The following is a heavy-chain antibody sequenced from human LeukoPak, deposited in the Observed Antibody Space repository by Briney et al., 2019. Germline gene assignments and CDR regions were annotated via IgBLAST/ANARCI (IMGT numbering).Heavy chain of an antibody. CDR1: GFTFSSYA. CDR2: ISYDGSNK. CDR3: ASDRTYCGGDCYPPYSFDY. V-gene: IGHV3-30*03. Sequence: GGSLRLSCAASGFTFSSYAMHWVRQAPAKGLEWVAVISYDGSNKYYADSVKGRFTISRDNSKNTLYLQMNSLRAEDTAVYYCASDRTYCGGDCYPPYSFDYWGQGTLVTVSS. D-gene: IGHD2-21*02. J-gene: IGHJ4*02.